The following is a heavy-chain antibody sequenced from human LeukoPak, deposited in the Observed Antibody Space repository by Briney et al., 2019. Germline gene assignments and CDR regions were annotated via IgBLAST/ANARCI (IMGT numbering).Heavy chain of an antibody. CDR1: GYTFTSYY. Sequence: ASVKVSCKASGYTFTSYYMHWVRQAPGQGLEWMGIINPSGGSTSYAQKFQGRVTMTRDTSTSTVYMELSSLRSEDTAVYYCARDPGSTALGGNSKYYFDYWGQGTLVTVSS. CDR2: INPSGGST. J-gene: IGHJ4*02. CDR3: ARDPGSTALGGNSKYYFDY. D-gene: IGHD4-23*01. V-gene: IGHV1-46*01.